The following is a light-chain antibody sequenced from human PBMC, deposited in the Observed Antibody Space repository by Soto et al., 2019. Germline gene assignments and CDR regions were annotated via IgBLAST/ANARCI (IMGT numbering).Light chain of an antibody. CDR3: SSYTSSNTPYVV. CDR2: DVS. Sequence: QSVLTQPASVSVSPGQSITISCTGTSSDVGAYNYVSWYQQHPGKAPKLMIYDVSNRPSGVSNRFSGSKSGNTASLTISGLQAEDEADYYCSSYTSSNTPYVVFGGGTKLTVL. V-gene: IGLV2-14*01. CDR1: SSDVGAYNY. J-gene: IGLJ2*01.